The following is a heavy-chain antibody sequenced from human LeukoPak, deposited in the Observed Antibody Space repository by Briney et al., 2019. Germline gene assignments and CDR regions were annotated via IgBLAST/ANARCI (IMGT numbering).Heavy chain of an antibody. CDR1: GYTFTGYY. D-gene: IGHD6-13*01. J-gene: IGHJ5*02. V-gene: IGHV1-2*02. CDR3: ARGPYIPYSSSLTWFDP. Sequence: ASVKVSCKASGYTFTGYYMHWVRQAPGQGLEWMGWINPNSGGTNYAQKFQGRVTMTRDTSISTAYMELSRLRSDDTAVYYCARGPYIPYSSSLTWFDPWGQGTLVTVSS. CDR2: INPNSGGT.